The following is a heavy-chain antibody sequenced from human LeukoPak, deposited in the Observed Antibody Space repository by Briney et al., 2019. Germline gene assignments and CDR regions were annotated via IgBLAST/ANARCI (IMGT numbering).Heavy chain of an antibody. CDR2: IRGRSDTT. CDR3: ARTYDFGVGPPGDAFDN. Sequence: PGGSLRLSCAASGFTFTMFSMNWLHQAPGKGLEWIAFIRGRSDTTYYADSVQGRFTIFRDNAEDSVYLQMNSLRVEDTAVYYCARTYDFGVGPPGDAFDNWGQGTLVTVSS. V-gene: IGHV3-48*01. CDR1: GFTFTMFS. J-gene: IGHJ3*02. D-gene: IGHD3-3*01.